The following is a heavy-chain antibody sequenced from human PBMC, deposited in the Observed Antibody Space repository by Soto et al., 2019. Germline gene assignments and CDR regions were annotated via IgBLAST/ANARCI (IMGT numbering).Heavy chain of an antibody. CDR3: ARDRYDPGGYYYYGMDV. D-gene: IGHD3-3*01. J-gene: IGHJ6*02. CDR2: IYYSGST. CDR1: GGSVSSGSYY. Sequence: TLSLTCTVSGGSVSSGSYYWSWIRQPPGKGLEWIGYIYYSGSTNYSPSLKSRVTISVDTSKNQFSLKLSSVTAADTAVYYCARDRYDPGGYYYYGMDVWGQGTTVTVSS. V-gene: IGHV4-61*01.